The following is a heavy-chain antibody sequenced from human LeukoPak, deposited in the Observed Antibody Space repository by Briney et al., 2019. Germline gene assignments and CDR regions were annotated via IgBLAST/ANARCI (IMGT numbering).Heavy chain of an antibody. CDR3: AKDDYDFWSRDY. Sequence: GGSLRLSCAASGFTFSSYAMSWVRQAPGKGLEWVSAISGSGGSTYYADSVKGRFTISRDNSKDTLYLQMNSLRAEDTAVYYCAKDDYDFWSRDYWGQGTLVTVSS. CDR2: ISGSGGST. CDR1: GFTFSSYA. J-gene: IGHJ4*02. D-gene: IGHD3-3*01. V-gene: IGHV3-23*01.